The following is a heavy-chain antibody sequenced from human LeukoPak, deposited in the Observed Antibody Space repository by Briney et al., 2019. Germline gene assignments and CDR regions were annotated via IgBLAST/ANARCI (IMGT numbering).Heavy chain of an antibody. J-gene: IGHJ4*02. D-gene: IGHD3-22*01. Sequence: TSETLSLTCAVYGGSFSGYYWSWIRQPPGKGLEWIGEINHSGSTNYNPSLKSRVTISVDTSKNQFSLKLSSVTAADTAVYYCARMNYYDSSGYERGYDYWGQGTLVTVSS. V-gene: IGHV4-34*01. CDR2: INHSGST. CDR3: ARMNYYDSSGYERGYDY. CDR1: GGSFSGYY.